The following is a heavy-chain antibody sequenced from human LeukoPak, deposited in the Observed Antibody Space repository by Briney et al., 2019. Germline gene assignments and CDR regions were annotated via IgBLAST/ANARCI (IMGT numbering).Heavy chain of an antibody. CDR3: AGGTWIYSDV. CDR2: IKQDGSEK. D-gene: IGHD5-12*01. CDR1: GFNFSSYW. V-gene: IGHV3-7*01. J-gene: IGHJ6*02. Sequence: PGGSLRLSCAASGFNFSSYWMSWVRQAPGKGLEWVANIKQDGSEKYYVDSVKGRFTISRDNAKNSLYLQMNSLRAEDTAVYYCAGGTWIYSDVWGQGTAVTVSS.